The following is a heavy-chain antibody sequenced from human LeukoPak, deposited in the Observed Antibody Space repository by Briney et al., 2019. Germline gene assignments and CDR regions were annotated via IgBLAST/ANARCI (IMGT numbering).Heavy chain of an antibody. CDR3: AKVASVIVPAGYDY. J-gene: IGHJ4*02. Sequence: PGGSLRLSCAASGFTFSSYVMSWVRQAPAKGLEWVSLINGGGGNTYYADSVKGRFTISRDNSKNTLFLQMNSLRAEDTAVYYCAKVASVIVPAGYDYWGQGTLVTVSS. CDR1: GFTFSSYV. D-gene: IGHD2-2*01. V-gene: IGHV3-23*01. CDR2: INGGGGNT.